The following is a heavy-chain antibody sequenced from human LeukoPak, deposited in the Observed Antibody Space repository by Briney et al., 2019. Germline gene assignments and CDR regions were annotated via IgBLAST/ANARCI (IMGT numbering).Heavy chain of an antibody. J-gene: IGHJ1*01. CDR2: IYTSGST. Sequence: PSETLSLTCTVSGDSISSYYWSWIRQPAGKGLEWIGRIYTSGSTNYNPSLKSRVTMSVDTSKNQFSLKLSSVTAADTAVYYCARDGCSSTSCYTYEYFQHWGQGTLVTVSS. V-gene: IGHV4-4*07. D-gene: IGHD2-2*02. CDR3: ARDGCSSTSCYTYEYFQH. CDR1: GDSISSYY.